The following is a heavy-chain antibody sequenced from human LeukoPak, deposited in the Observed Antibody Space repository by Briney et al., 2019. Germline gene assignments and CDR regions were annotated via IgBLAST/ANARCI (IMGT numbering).Heavy chain of an antibody. CDR2: ISNSDSTV. D-gene: IGHD4-17*01. CDR1: GFTFSSYE. Sequence: GGSLRLSCAASGFTFSSYEMIWVRQAPGKGLELVSYISNSDSTVHYADSVKGRFTISRDNAQNTLHLQMSSLVADDTAVYYYARVEDDYGDYYYGRAVWGQGTTVTVSS. V-gene: IGHV3-48*03. J-gene: IGHJ6*02. CDR3: ARVEDDYGDYYYGRAV.